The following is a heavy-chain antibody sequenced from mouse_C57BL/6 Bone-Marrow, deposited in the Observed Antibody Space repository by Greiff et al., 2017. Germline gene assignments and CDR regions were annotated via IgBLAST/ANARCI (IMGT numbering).Heavy chain of an antibody. V-gene: IGHV5-2*01. CDR2: INCDGGST. CDR1: EYEFPSHD. Sequence: EVHLVESGGGLVQPGESLKLSCESYEYEFPSHDMSWVRQTPEKGLELVAAINCDGGSTYYPDTLKSRFIFSRDNTKKTLYLQMSSLRSEDTALYYCARSHYDGRAWFAYWGQGTLVTVSA. CDR3: ARSHYDGRAWFAY. J-gene: IGHJ3*01. D-gene: IGHD1-1*01.